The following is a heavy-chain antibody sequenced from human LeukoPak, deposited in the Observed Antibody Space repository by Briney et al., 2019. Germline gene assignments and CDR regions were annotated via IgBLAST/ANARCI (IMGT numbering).Heavy chain of an antibody. Sequence: SETLSLTCTVSDGSIRGYSWSWFRQPPGQGLQWIGYIYYSGSPNYNLSLKSRVTILVDTSKNQFSLKLSSVTAADTAVYFCARDRGVGPIAAAGIDAFDIWGQGTMVTVSS. V-gene: IGHV4-59*01. J-gene: IGHJ3*02. CDR2: IYYSGSP. D-gene: IGHD6-13*01. CDR3: ARDRGVGPIAAAGIDAFDI. CDR1: DGSIRGYS.